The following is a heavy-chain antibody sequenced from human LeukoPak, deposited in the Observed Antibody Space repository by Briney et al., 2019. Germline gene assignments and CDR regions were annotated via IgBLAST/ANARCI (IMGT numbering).Heavy chain of an antibody. V-gene: IGHV1-2*02. CDR1: GYTFTGYY. D-gene: IGHD3-3*01. CDR3: ARALRFLEWFYDY. J-gene: IGHJ4*02. Sequence: GASVKVSCKASGYTFTGYYMHWVRQAPGQGLEWMGWINPNSGGTNYAQKFQGRVTMTRDTSISTAYMELSRLRSDDTAVYYCARALRFLEWFYDYWGQGTLVTVSS. CDR2: INPNSGGT.